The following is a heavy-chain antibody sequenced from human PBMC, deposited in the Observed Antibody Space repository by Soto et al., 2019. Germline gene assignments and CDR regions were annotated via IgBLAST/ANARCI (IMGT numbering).Heavy chain of an antibody. D-gene: IGHD3-10*01. CDR1: GGSISSSTYY. CDR3: ARRTDSGSYYSPDAFDI. V-gene: IGHV4-39*01. CDR2: ISYSGTT. J-gene: IGHJ3*02. Sequence: PSETLSLTCTVSGGSISSSTYYWGWIRQPPGKGLEWIGSISYSGTTYYNPSLKSRVTISVDTSKNQFSLKLSSVTAADTAVYYCARRTDSGSYYSPDAFDIWGQGTLVTVSS.